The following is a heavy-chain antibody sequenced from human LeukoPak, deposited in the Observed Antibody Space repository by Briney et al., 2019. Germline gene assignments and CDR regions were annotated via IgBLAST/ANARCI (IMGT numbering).Heavy chain of an antibody. CDR3: AKGSYYDSSGSFYFDY. CDR1: GFVFNNHP. CDR2: ISGGGDST. J-gene: IGHJ4*02. Sequence: GGSLRLSCAASGFVFNNHPMSWVRQAPGKGLEWVSVISGGGDSTYYADSVKGRFTISRDNSKNTLYAQVNSLGTEDTAAYYCAKGSYYDSSGSFYFDYWGQGTLVTVSS. D-gene: IGHD3-22*01. V-gene: IGHV3-23*01.